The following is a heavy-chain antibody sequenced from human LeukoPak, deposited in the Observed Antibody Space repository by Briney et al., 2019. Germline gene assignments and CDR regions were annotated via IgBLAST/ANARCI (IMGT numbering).Heavy chain of an antibody. CDR1: GYTFTSFD. J-gene: IGHJ3*02. V-gene: IGHV1-2*02. Sequence: ASVKVSCKTSGYTFTSFDINWVRQATGQGLEWMGWMNPNSGGTNYAQKFQGRVTMTRDTSISTAYMGLSRLRSDDTAVYYCARDDRDDAFDIWGQGTMVTVSS. CDR3: ARDDRDDAFDI. CDR2: MNPNSGGT. D-gene: IGHD1-14*01.